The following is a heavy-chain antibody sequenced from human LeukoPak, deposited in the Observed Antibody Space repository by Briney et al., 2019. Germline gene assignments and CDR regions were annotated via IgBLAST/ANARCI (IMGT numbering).Heavy chain of an antibody. D-gene: IGHD2-8*01. J-gene: IGHJ4*02. V-gene: IGHV3-23*01. CDR3: AKDRSCTNDICHGDFDY. CDR2: ISGSGGST. Sequence: GSLRLSCAASGFTFSSYSMNWVRQAPGKGLEWVSSISGSGGSTYSADSVKGRFTISRDNSKNTLYLQMNSLRAEDTALYYCAKDRSCTNDICHGDFDYWGQGTLVTVSS. CDR1: GFTFSSYS.